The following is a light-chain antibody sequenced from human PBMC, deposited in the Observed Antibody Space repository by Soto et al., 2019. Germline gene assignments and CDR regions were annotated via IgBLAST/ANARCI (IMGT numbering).Light chain of an antibody. J-gene: IGKJ4*01. CDR2: EAS. V-gene: IGKV3-11*01. CDR3: QQRSNWPLT. Sequence: EIVLIQSPASLSVSPGERATLSCRASQTISTFLAWYQQKPGQAPRLLMYEASNRAPGTPARFSGSGSGTDFTLTISSLEHEDFAVYYCQQRSNWPLTFGGGTKVEIK. CDR1: QTISTF.